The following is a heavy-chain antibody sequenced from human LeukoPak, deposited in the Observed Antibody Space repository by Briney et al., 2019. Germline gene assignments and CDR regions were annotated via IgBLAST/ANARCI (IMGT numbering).Heavy chain of an antibody. CDR2: ITWNSGSI. J-gene: IGHJ4*02. CDR3: ARDRDYSYDY. CDR1: GFMFGDYG. Sequence: GGSLRLSCVASGFMFGDYGLHWIRQAPGKGLEWVSGITWNSGSIGYADSVKGRFTISRDNAKNSLYLQMNSLRAEDTAVYYCARDRDYSYDYWGQGTLVTVSS. V-gene: IGHV3-9*01. D-gene: IGHD5-18*01.